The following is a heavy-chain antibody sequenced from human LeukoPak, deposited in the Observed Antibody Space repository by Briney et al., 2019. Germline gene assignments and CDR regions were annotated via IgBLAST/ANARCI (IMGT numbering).Heavy chain of an antibody. V-gene: IGHV3-21*01. D-gene: IGHD3-22*01. Sequence: GGSLRLSCAASGFTFSSYSMNWVRQAPGKGLEWVSSISSSSSYIYYADSVKGRFTISRDNSKNTLYLQMNSLRAEDTAVYYCARGQRRAYYYDSSGYFDAFDIWGQGTMVTVSS. CDR1: GFTFSSYS. CDR3: ARGQRRAYYYDSSGYFDAFDI. J-gene: IGHJ3*02. CDR2: ISSSSSYI.